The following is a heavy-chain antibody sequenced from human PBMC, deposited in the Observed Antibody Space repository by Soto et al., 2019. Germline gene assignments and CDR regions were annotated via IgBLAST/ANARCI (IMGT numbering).Heavy chain of an antibody. CDR3: ARAPVRRLPRGFRYSSSWQHGYYYYGMDV. Sequence: ASVKVSCKASGYTFTGYYMHWVRQAPGQGLEWMGWINPNSGGTNYARKFQGRVTMTRDTSISTAYMELSRLRSDDTAVYYCARAPVRRLPRGFRYSSSWQHGYYYYGMDVWGQGTTVTVSS. CDR1: GYTFTGYY. J-gene: IGHJ6*02. D-gene: IGHD6-13*01. CDR2: INPNSGGT. V-gene: IGHV1-2*02.